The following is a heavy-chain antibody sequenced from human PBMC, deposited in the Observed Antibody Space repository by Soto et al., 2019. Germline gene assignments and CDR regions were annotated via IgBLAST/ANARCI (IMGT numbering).Heavy chain of an antibody. CDR2: IIPIFGTA. D-gene: IGHD6-19*01. CDR3: ARDHRPPIAVADDYFDY. V-gene: IGHV1-69*01. Sequence: QVQLVQSGAEVKKPGSSVKVSCKASGGTFSSYAISWVRQAPGQGLEWMGGIIPIFGTANYAQKFQGRVTITADESTSTAYMELSSLRSEDTAVYYCARDHRPPIAVADDYFDYWGQGTLVTVSS. CDR1: GGTFSSYA. J-gene: IGHJ4*02.